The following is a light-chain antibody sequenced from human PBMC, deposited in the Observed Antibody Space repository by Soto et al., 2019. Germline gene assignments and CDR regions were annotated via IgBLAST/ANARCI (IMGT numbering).Light chain of an antibody. J-gene: IGLJ2*01. CDR3: HTWGSGPVV. CDR1: SGHSSYA. CDR2: LNSDGSH. V-gene: IGLV4-69*01. Sequence: QLVLTQSPSASASLGASVKLTCTLSSGHSSYAIAWHQQQPEKGPRYLMKLNSDGSHSKGDGIPDRFSGSSSGAERYLTLSSLHAEDVADYYCHTWGSGPVVFGGGTKLTVL.